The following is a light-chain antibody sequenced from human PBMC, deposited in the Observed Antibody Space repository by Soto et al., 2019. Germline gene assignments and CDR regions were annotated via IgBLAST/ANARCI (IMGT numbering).Light chain of an antibody. J-gene: IGKJ5*01. CDR2: KAS. V-gene: IGKV1-5*03. CDR3: QQSYSTPIT. CDR1: QSISNW. Sequence: DIQMTQSPSTLSASVGDRVTITCRASQSISNWLAWYQQMPGKAPKLLIYKASTSESGVPSSFSGSGSGTDFTLTISSLQPEDFATYYCQQSYSTPITFGQGTRLEIK.